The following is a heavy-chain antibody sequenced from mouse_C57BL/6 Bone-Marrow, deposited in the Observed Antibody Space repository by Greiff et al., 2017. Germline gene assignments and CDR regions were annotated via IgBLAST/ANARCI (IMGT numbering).Heavy chain of an antibody. Sequence: QVHVKQSGAELVRPGASVKMSCKASGYTFTSYNMHWVKQTPRQGLEWIGAIYPGNGDTSYNQKFKGKATLTVDKSSSTAYMQLSSLTSEDSAVYFCARRLADWYFDVWGTGTTVTVSS. J-gene: IGHJ1*03. D-gene: IGHD2-4*01. V-gene: IGHV1-12*01. CDR2: IYPGNGDT. CDR3: ARRLADWYFDV. CDR1: GYTFTSYN.